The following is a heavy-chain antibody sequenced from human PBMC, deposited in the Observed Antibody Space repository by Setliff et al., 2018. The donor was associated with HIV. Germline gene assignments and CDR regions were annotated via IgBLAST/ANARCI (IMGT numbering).Heavy chain of an antibody. V-gene: IGHV1-18*01. Sequence: ASVKVSCKASGYTFNNYGLSWVRQAPGQGLEWMGWISTYNGNTNYAQKFQGRVTLTADTSTNTAYMELRGLKSDDTAMYYCARDSEAGVWGQGTLVTVSS. CDR3: ARDSEAGV. D-gene: IGHD3-10*01. CDR1: GYTFNNYG. CDR2: ISTYNGNT. J-gene: IGHJ4*02.